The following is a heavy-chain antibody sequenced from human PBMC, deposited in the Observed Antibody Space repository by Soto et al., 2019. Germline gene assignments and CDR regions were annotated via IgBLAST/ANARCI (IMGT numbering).Heavy chain of an antibody. Sequence: EVQLLESGGGLVQPGGSLRLSCAASGFIFCNFAMSWVRQAPGKGLEWVSVISGSAGSTYYADSVKGRFTISRDNSKYTVYHRMNGVKAEVSACYYCRGGGSVGYPYGYCCDYWGQGTLVLVSS. V-gene: IGHV3-23*01. CDR2: ISGSAGST. D-gene: IGHD3-16*01. J-gene: IGHJ4*02. CDR3: RGGGSVGYPYGYCCDY. CDR1: GFIFCNFA.